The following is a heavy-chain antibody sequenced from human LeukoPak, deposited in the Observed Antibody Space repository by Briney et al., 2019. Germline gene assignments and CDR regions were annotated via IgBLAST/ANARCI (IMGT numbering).Heavy chain of an antibody. CDR2: IYYSGST. J-gene: IGHJ5*02. V-gene: IGHV4-59*12. Sequence: PSETLSLTCTVSGGSISSYYWSWIRQPPGKGLEWIGYIYYSGSTNYNPSLKSRVTISVDTSKNQFSLKLSSVTAADTAVYYCARDRKTTMVRGVIIRRDNWFDPWGQGTLVTVSS. CDR1: GGSISSYY. CDR3: ARDRKTTMVRGVIIRRDNWFDP. D-gene: IGHD3-10*01.